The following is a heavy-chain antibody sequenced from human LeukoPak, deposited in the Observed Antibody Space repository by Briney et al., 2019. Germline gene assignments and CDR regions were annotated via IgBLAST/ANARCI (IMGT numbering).Heavy chain of an antibody. Sequence: KPGGSLRLSCAASGFTFSDYYMSWIRQAPGKGLEWVSYISHSGRTMYYADSVKGRFTISRDNAKNSLYLQMDSLRVEDTAVYYCARVLPGAVGDILDVWGQGTMVTVTS. D-gene: IGHD3-10*01. V-gene: IGHV3-11*04. CDR1: GFTFSDYY. CDR2: ISHSGRTM. CDR3: ARVLPGAVGDILDV. J-gene: IGHJ3*01.